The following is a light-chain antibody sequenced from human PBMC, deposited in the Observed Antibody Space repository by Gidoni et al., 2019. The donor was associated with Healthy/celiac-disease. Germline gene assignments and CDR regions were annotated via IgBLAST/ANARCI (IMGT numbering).Light chain of an antibody. Sequence: QSALTQPPSASGSPRQSVTIYCTGTSSDVGGYNYVSWYQQHPGKAPTLMIYEVSKRPSGVPDRFSGSKSGNTASLTVSGLQAEDEADYYCSSYAGSNNVVFGGGTKLTVL. CDR3: SSYAGSNNVV. V-gene: IGLV2-8*01. CDR2: EVS. J-gene: IGLJ2*01. CDR1: SSDVGGYNY.